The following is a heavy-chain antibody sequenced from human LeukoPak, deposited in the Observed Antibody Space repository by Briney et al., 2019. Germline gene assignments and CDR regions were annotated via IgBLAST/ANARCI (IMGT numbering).Heavy chain of an antibody. CDR2: IKSKANGETR. D-gene: IGHD3-16*02. Sequence: PGGSLRLSCAASGFTLSNAWMNWVRQAPRKGLEWVGLIKSKANGETRDYAAPVKGRFTISRDDSDNTLYLQMNSLKSEDTAVYYCAKGGSWDDYVWGSYRLPYYFDYWGQGTLVTVSS. CDR1: GFTLSNAW. J-gene: IGHJ4*02. V-gene: IGHV3-15*01. CDR3: AKGGSWDDYVWGSYRLPYYFDY.